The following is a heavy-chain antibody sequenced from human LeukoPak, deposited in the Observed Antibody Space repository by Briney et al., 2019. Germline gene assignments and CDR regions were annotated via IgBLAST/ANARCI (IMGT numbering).Heavy chain of an antibody. CDR2: IRSKAYGGTT. V-gene: IGHV3-49*04. Sequence: PARSLRLSCTASGFTFGDYAMSWVRQAPGKGLEWVGFIRSKAYGGTTEYAASVKGRFTISRDDSKSIAYLQMNSLKTEDTAVYYCTREGASDAFDIWGQGTMVTVSS. CDR3: TREGASDAFDI. D-gene: IGHD4/OR15-4a*01. CDR1: GFTFGDYA. J-gene: IGHJ3*02.